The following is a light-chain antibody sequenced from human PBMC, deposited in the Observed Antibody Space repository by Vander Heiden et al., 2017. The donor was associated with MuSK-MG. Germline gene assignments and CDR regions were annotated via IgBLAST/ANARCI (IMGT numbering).Light chain of an antibody. CDR2: DAS. Sequence: IVLTQSPATLSLSAGESATLSCRASQSVNSYLAWYQQKPGQAPRLLIYDASNRATGVPSRFSGSGSGTDFTLTISSLDPEDFAVYFCQYRRNWPLTFGQGTKVEIK. V-gene: IGKV3-11*01. CDR1: QSVNSY. CDR3: QYRRNWPLT. J-gene: IGKJ1*01.